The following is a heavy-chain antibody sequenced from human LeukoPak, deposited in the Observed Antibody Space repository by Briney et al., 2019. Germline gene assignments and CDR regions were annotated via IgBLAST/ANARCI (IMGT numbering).Heavy chain of an antibody. CDR1: GYTFTGHY. J-gene: IGHJ5*02. Sequence: ASVKVSCKASGYTFTGHYMHWVRQAPGQGLEWMGWINPNSGGTNYAQKFQGRVSMTRDMSTSTVYMELSSLRSEDTAVYYCARDSREEYYYDSSGYSPLTWFDPWGQGTLVTVSS. CDR2: INPNSGGT. V-gene: IGHV1-2*02. D-gene: IGHD3-22*01. CDR3: ARDSREEYYYDSSGYSPLTWFDP.